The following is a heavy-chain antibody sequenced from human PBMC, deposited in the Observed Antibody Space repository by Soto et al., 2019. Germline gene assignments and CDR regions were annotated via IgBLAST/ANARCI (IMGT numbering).Heavy chain of an antibody. D-gene: IGHD6-13*01. Sequence: QVQLVQSGAEVKKPGSSVKVSCKASGGTFSSYTISWVRQAPGQGLEWMGRIIPILGIANYAQKFQGRVTXTXDXXTSTAYMELSSLRSEDTAVYYCASGPGYSSSNDDYWGQGTLVTVSS. CDR3: ASGPGYSSSNDDY. CDR1: GGTFSSYT. CDR2: IIPILGIA. J-gene: IGHJ4*02. V-gene: IGHV1-69*02.